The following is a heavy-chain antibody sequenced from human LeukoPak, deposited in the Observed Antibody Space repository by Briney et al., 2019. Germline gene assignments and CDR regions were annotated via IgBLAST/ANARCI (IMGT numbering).Heavy chain of an antibody. CDR2: ISAYNGNT. CDR3: ARGHSTAAYDSSGSDY. D-gene: IGHD3-22*01. J-gene: IGHJ4*02. Sequence: ASVKVSCKASGYTFTSYGISWVRQAPGQGLEWMGWISAYNGNTKYAQKLQGRVTMTTDTSTSTAYMELKSLRSDDTAVFYCARGHSTAAYDSSGSDYWGQGTLVTVS. CDR1: GYTFTSYG. V-gene: IGHV1-18*01.